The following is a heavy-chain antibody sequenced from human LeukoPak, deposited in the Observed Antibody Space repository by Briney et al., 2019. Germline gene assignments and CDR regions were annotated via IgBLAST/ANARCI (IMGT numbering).Heavy chain of an antibody. V-gene: IGHV3-69-1*01. D-gene: IGHD2-21*01. CDR3: ARGRIPSAENWFDP. CDR2: INSGSSI. CDR1: GFTFSGYY. J-gene: IGHJ5*02. Sequence: GGSLRLSRAASGFTFSGYYMVWIRQPPGKGLKWVSYINSGSSIYYAASVKGRFTISRDNAKNSLYLQMNSLRAEDTAVYYCARGRIPSAENWFDPWGQGTLVTVSS.